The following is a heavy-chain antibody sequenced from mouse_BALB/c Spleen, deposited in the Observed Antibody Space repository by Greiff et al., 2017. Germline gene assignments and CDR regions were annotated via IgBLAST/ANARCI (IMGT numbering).Heavy chain of an antibody. V-gene: IGHV3-8*02. CDR3: ARYTSTVVDYYAMDY. CDR2: ISYSGST. Sequence: EVKLQESGPSLVKPSQTLSLTCSVTGDSITSGYWNWIRKFPGNKLEYMGYISYSGSTYYNPSLKSRISITRDTSKNQYYLQLNSVTTEDTATYYCARYTSTVVDYYAMDYWGQGTSVTVSS. CDR1: GDSITSGY. D-gene: IGHD1-1*01. J-gene: IGHJ4*01.